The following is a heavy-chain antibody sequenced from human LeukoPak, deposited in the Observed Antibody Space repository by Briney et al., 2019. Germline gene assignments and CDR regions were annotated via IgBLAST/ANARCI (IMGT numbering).Heavy chain of an antibody. J-gene: IGHJ3*02. CDR3: ARRPYYYDSSGYYSDAFDT. CDR1: GGSISSYY. V-gene: IGHV4-59*08. D-gene: IGHD3-22*01. CDR2: IYYSGST. Sequence: PSETLSLTCTVSGGSISSYYWSWIRQPPGKGLEWIGYIYYSGSTNYNPSLKSRVTISVDTSKNQFSLKLSSVTAADTAVYYCARRPYYYDSSGYYSDAFDTWGQGTMVTVSS.